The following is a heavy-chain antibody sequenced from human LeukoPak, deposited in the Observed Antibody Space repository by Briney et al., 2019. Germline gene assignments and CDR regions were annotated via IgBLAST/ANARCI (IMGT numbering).Heavy chain of an antibody. CDR3: ARDTNKAMPYYYGMDV. D-gene: IGHD2-2*01. Sequence: PSETLSLTCTVSGGSISIGDYYWSWIRQPPGKGLEWIGYIYYSGSTYYNPSLKSRVTISVDTPKNQFSLKLSSVTAADTAVYYCARDTNKAMPYYYGMDVWGQGTTVTVSS. CDR1: GGSISIGDYY. J-gene: IGHJ6*02. V-gene: IGHV4-30-4*01. CDR2: IYYSGST.